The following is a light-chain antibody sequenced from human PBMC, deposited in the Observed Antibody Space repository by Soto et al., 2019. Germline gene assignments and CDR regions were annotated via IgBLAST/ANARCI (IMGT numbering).Light chain of an antibody. V-gene: IGKV3-20*01. J-gene: IGKJ1*01. CDR3: QQYGSTTWT. CDR2: GAS. Sequence: EIVLTQSPGTLSLSPGERATLSCRASQSVSNNYLAWYQQKPGQAPRLLIYGASNRATGIPDRFSGSGSGTDFTLTISRLEPEDFAVYYCQQYGSTTWTFGQGTKVDIK. CDR1: QSVSNNY.